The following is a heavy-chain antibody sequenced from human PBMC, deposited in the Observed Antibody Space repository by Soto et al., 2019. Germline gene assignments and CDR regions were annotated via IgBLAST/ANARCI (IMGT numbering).Heavy chain of an antibody. J-gene: IGHJ6*02. CDR1: GGTFSSYA. CDR3: ASSRRTSYDYGIDV. Sequence: QVQLVQSGAEVKKPGSSVKVSCKASGGTFSSYAISWVRQAPGQGLEWMGGIIPSFGTANYAQKFQGRVPINAEETTGTAYMGLSSLIAEGTAVYYCASSRRTSYDYGIDVRGQGTTVTVSS. CDR2: IIPSFGTA. V-gene: IGHV1-69*12.